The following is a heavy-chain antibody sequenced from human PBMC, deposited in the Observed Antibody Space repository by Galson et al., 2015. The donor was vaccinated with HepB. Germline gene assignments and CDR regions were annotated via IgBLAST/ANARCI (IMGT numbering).Heavy chain of an antibody. J-gene: IGHJ5*02. CDR1: GYIFTSYG. D-gene: IGHD3-22*01. V-gene: IGHV1-18*04. CDR2: ISAYNGNT. CDR3: ARVRGGENYSSGYYWFDP. Sequence: SVKVSCKASGYIFTSYGISWVRQAPGQGLEWMGWISAYNGNTNYAQKLQGRVTMTTDTSTSTAYMELRSLRSDDTAVYYCARVRGGENYSSGYYWFDPWGQGTLVTVSS.